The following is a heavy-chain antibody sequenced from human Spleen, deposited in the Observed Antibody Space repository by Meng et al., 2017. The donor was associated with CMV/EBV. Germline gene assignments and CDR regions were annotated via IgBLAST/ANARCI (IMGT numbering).Heavy chain of an antibody. D-gene: IGHD7-27*01. J-gene: IGHJ4*02. CDR3: ARESYWGSRYLDY. Sequence: CSASGFPFSASAMYCVRQAPGKGLEWVALISYDGSNKRYAGSVQGRFTISRDNSRNTLYLQMNSLGHEDTAVYYCARESYWGSRYLDYWGQGSLVTVSS. CDR1: GFPFSASA. V-gene: IGHV3-30*04. CDR2: ISYDGSNK.